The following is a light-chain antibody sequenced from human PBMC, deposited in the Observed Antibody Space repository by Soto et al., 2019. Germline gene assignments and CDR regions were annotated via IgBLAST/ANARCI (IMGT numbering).Light chain of an antibody. CDR2: GAS. Sequence: DIQMTQTPSTLSASVEDRDTNACRASRNISPWLAWYQQKPGKAPKLLIYGASSLEGGVPSMFSGSGCGTDFILTISRLPADDFATYYWQQYSGSGTFGQGTKVDIK. CDR3: QQYSGSGT. J-gene: IGKJ1*01. V-gene: IGKV1-5*01. CDR1: RNISPW.